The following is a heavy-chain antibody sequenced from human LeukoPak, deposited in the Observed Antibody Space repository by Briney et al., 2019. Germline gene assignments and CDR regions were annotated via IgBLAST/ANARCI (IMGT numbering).Heavy chain of an antibody. V-gene: IGHV4-39*01. CDR1: GGSISSSSYY. J-gene: IGHJ4*02. CDR2: IYYSGST. CDR3: ARQGSGYDYDY. Sequence: PSQTLSLTCTVSGGSISSSSYYWGWIRQPPGKGLEWIGSIYYSGSTYYNPSLRSRVTISVDTSKNQFSLKLSSVTAADTAVYYCARQGSGYDYDYWGQGTLVTVSS. D-gene: IGHD5-12*01.